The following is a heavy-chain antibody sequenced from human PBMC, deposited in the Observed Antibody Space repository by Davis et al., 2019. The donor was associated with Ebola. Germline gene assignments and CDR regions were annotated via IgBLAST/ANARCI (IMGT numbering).Heavy chain of an antibody. J-gene: IGHJ5*02. D-gene: IGHD3-10*01. V-gene: IGHV3-30*18. Sequence: GESLKISCAASGFTFRTYGMHWVRQAPGKGLEWVAVISYDGSNRYYADSVKGRFTISRDNAQDSLYLQMNSLRTEDTAFYYCAKDFYGSGSYIDAWGQGTLVTVSS. CDR1: GFTFRTYG. CDR3: AKDFYGSGSYIDA. CDR2: ISYDGSNR.